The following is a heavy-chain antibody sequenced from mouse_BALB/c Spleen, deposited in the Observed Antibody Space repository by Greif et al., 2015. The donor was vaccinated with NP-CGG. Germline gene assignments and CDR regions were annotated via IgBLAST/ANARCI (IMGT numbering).Heavy chain of an antibody. D-gene: IGHD2-4*01. CDR3: ARGDDYFYAMDY. J-gene: IGHJ4*01. V-gene: IGHV1-7*01. CDR2: INPSTGYT. CDR1: GYTFTSYW. Sequence: VKLVESGAELAKPGASVKMSCKASGYTFTSYWMHWVKQRPGQGLEWIGYINPSTGYTEYSQKFKDKATLTADKSSSTAYMQLSSLTSEDSAVYYCARGDDYFYAMDYWGQGTSVTVSS.